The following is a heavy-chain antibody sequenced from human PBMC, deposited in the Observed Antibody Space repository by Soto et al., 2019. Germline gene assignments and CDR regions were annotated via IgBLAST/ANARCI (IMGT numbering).Heavy chain of an antibody. D-gene: IGHD6-19*01. Sequence: QVQLQQWGAGLLKPSETLSLTCAIYGGSFSGYYWSWIRQPPGKGLEWIGEINHSGSTNYNPSLKSRVAMSVDTSKNQFPLKLRSVTAADMAVYYCAAAVARGWFDPWGQGTLVTVSS. V-gene: IGHV4-34*02. CDR3: AAAVARGWFDP. J-gene: IGHJ5*02. CDR2: INHSGST. CDR1: GGSFSGYY.